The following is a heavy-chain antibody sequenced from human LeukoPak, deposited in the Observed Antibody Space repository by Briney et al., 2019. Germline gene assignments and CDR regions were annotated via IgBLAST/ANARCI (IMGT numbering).Heavy chain of an antibody. J-gene: IGHJ4*02. CDR2: ISSSGSTI. CDR3: AREEYYDSSGYYYVY. CDR1: GFTFSDYY. V-gene: IGHV3-11*01. D-gene: IGHD3-22*01. Sequence: GGSLRLSCAASGFTFSDYYMSWIRQAPGKGLEWVSYISSSGSTIYYADSVKGRFTISRDNAKNSLYLQMNSLRAEDTAVYYCAREEYYDSSGYYYVYWGQGTLVTVSS.